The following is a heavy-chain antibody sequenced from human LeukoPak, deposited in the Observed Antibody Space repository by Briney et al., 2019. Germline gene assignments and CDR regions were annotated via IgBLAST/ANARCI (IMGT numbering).Heavy chain of an antibody. CDR2: IYTSGST. CDR1: GGSISSYY. J-gene: IGHJ6*03. Sequence: KTSETLSLTCTVSGGSISSYYWSWIRQPAGKGLEWIGRIYTSGSTNYNPSLKSRVTISVDTSKNQFSLKLSSVTAADTAVYYCARGSMGATTGYYYYYMDVWGKGTTVTVSS. D-gene: IGHD1-26*01. CDR3: ARGSMGATTGYYYYYMDV. V-gene: IGHV4-4*07.